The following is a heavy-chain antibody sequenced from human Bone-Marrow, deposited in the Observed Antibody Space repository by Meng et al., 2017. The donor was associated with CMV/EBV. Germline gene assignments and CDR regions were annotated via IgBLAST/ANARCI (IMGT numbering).Heavy chain of an antibody. CDR2: ISYDGSNK. D-gene: IGHD3-22*01. CDR3: ARDPIGYYDSSGHDY. V-gene: IGHV3-30-3*01. Sequence: GGSLRLSCAASGFTFSSYAMHWVRQAPGKGLEWVAVISYDGSNKYYADSVKGRFTISRDNSKNTLYLQMNSLRAEDTAVYYCARDPIGYYDSSGHDYWGQGTLVTASS. J-gene: IGHJ4*02. CDR1: GFTFSSYA.